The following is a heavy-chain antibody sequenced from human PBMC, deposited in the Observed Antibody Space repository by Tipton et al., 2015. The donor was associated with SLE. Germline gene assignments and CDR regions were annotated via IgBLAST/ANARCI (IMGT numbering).Heavy chain of an antibody. CDR2: INYSGNT. J-gene: IGHJ2*01. CDR3: ATSLPLYWYFDL. CDR1: GGSISRSNYY. Sequence: TLSLTCSVSGGSISRSNYYWGWIRQPPGKGLEWIGGINYSGNTYYNPSLKSRVTISVNTSKNQFSLKLSSVTAADTAVYYCATSLPLYWYFDLWGRGSLVTVSS. D-gene: IGHD3-16*02. V-gene: IGHV4-39*01.